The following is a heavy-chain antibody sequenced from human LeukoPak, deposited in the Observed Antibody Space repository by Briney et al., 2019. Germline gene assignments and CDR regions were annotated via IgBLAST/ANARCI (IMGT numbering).Heavy chain of an antibody. V-gene: IGHV3-66*01. CDR2: IYSGGST. J-gene: IGHJ4*02. Sequence: GGSLRLSCAASGFTVSSNYMNWVRQAPGKGLEWVSVIYSGGSTYYADSVKGRFIISRDNSKNTLYLQMNSLRVEDTAVYYCARGITMVRGASGYWGQGTLVTVSS. CDR1: GFTVSSNY. CDR3: ARGITMVRGASGY. D-gene: IGHD3-10*01.